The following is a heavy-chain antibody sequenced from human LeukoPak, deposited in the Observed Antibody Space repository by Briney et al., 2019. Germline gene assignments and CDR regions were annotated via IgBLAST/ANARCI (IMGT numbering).Heavy chain of an antibody. D-gene: IGHD3-3*01. CDR2: IYYSGST. V-gene: IGHV4-39*01. CDR1: GGSISSSSYY. J-gene: IGHJ4*02. Sequence: SETLSLTCTVSGGSISSSSYYWGWIRQPPGKGLEWIGSIYYSGSTYYNPSLKSRVTISVDTSKNQFSLKLSSVTAADTAVYYCARHRQRGPDINFWSGYYPLFDYWGQGTLVTVSS. CDR3: ARHRQRGPDINFWSGYYPLFDY.